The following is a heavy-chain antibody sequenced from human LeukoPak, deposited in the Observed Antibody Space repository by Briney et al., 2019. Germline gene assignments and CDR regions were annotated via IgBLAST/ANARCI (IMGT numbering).Heavy chain of an antibody. CDR2: ITSSSSRT. CDR3: AKVRTTVVTPYDY. CDR1: GFSFSTYD. Sequence: GGSLRLSCAASGFSFSTYDMTWVRQAPGKGLEWVSGITSSSSRTYYADSVKGRFTISRDNSKNRLYLQVSSLRAEDTAIYYCAKVRTTVVTPYDYWGQGTLVIVSS. D-gene: IGHD4-23*01. J-gene: IGHJ4*02. V-gene: IGHV3-23*05.